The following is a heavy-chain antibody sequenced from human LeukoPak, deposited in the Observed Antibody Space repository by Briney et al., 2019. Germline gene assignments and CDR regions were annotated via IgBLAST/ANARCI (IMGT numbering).Heavy chain of an antibody. Sequence: SETLSLTCTVSGGSISSYYWSWIRQPPGKGLEWIGYIYYSGSTNYNPSLKSRVTISVDTSKNQFSLKLSSVTAADTAVYFCARHGWHAWYFDLWGRGTLVTVSS. CDR1: GGSISSYY. CDR3: ARHGWHAWYFDL. V-gene: IGHV4-59*12. J-gene: IGHJ2*01. CDR2: IYYSGST. D-gene: IGHD6-19*01.